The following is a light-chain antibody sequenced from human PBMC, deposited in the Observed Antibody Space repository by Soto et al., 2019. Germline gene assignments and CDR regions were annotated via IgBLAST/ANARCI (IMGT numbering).Light chain of an antibody. Sequence: EIVLTQSPGTLSLSPGERATLSCRASQSVSSSYLAWYQQKPGQAPRLLIDGASSRATGIPDRFSGSWYGTDFTLTISRLEHEDCAVYYCQQYGSSPWTFGQGTKVEIK. CDR2: GAS. CDR1: QSVSSSY. CDR3: QQYGSSPWT. V-gene: IGKV3-20*01. J-gene: IGKJ1*01.